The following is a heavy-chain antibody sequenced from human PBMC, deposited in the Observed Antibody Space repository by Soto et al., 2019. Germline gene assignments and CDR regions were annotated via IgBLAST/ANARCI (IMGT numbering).Heavy chain of an antibody. CDR1: GYSFTGYD. CDR3: AREAAAGLVY. D-gene: IGHD6-13*01. Sequence: QVQLVQSGAEVKKPGASVKVSCKASGYSFTGYDINWVRQATGQGLEWMGWMNPNSDNTAYAQKFQGRVTMTRNTSISTVYMELSSLRSEDTAVYYCAREAAAGLVYWGQGTLVTVSS. V-gene: IGHV1-8*01. CDR2: MNPNSDNT. J-gene: IGHJ4*02.